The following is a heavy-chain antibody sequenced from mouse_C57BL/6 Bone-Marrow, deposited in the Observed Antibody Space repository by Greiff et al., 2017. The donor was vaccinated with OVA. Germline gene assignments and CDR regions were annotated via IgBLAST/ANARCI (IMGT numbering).Heavy chain of an antibody. Sequence: EVKVEESGGGLVQPGGSMKLSCVASGFTFSNYWMNWVRQSPEKGLEWVAQIRLKSDNYATHYAVSVKGRFTISRDDSKSSVYLQMNNLRAEDTGIYYCTAIYYYGSSHYFDYWGQGTTLTVSS. CDR2: IRLKSDNYAT. CDR3: TAIYYYGSSHYFDY. V-gene: IGHV6-3*01. J-gene: IGHJ2*01. D-gene: IGHD1-1*01. CDR1: GFTFSNYW.